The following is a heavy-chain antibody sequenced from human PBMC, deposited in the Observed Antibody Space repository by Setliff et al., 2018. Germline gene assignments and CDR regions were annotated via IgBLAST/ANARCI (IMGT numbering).Heavy chain of an antibody. V-gene: IGHV4-61*02. D-gene: IGHD6-19*01. CDR1: GGSITDENSW. J-gene: IGHJ5*02. CDR3: AVDHVTNIAESGYGYTRIDP. Sequence: SETLSLTCTVSGGSITDENSWWAWIRQPAGKRPEWLGLIYIRGGTDYNPSLKSRVTISLDTSRNQFSLNLTSVTAADTAVYYCAVDHVTNIAESGYGYTRIDPWGQ. CDR2: IYIRGGT.